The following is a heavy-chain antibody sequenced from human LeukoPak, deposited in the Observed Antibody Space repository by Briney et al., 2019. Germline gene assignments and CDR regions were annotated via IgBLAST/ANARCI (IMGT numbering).Heavy chain of an antibody. CDR1: GGSFSGYY. J-gene: IGHJ5*02. V-gene: IGHV4-34*01. CDR2: INHSGST. Sequence: KTSETLSLTCAVYGGSFSGYYWSWIRQPPGKGLEWIGEINHSGSTNYNPSLKSRVTISLDTSKNQFSLKLSSVTAADTAVYYCARHRPGPNWFDPWGQGTLVTVSS. CDR3: ARHRPGPNWFDP.